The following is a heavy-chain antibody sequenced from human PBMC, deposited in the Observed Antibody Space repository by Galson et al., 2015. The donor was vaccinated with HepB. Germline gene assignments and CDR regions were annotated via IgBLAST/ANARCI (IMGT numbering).Heavy chain of an antibody. D-gene: IGHD4-17*01. Sequence: TLSLTCTVSGGSMSSFYWSWIRQPPGEGLEWIGYIYYSGSTSNNPSLKRRVTISVTTSKNHFSLELSSVTAADTAVYYCARRWRSTVTTLDYFFDYWGQGTLVTVSS. V-gene: IGHV4-59*08. CDR3: ARRWRSTVTTLDYFFDY. CDR2: IYYSGST. J-gene: IGHJ4*02. CDR1: GGSMSSFY.